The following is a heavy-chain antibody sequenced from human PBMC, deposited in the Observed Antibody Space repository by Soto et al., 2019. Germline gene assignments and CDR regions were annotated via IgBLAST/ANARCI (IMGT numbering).Heavy chain of an antibody. D-gene: IGHD2-15*01. V-gene: IGHV4-30-4*01. Sequence: SETLSLTCTVAGGSISSGGYYWSWIRQPPGKGLEWIGYIYYSGSTYYNPSLKSRVTISVDTSKNQFSLKLSSVTAADTAVYYCARGDRADAFDIWGQGTMVTVSS. CDR1: GGSISSGGYY. CDR3: ARGDRADAFDI. CDR2: IYYSGST. J-gene: IGHJ3*02.